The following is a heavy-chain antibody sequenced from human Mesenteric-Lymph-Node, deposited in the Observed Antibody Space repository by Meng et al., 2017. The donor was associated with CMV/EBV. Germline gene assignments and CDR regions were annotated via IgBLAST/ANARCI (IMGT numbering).Heavy chain of an antibody. J-gene: IGHJ4*02. D-gene: IGHD1-1*01. CDR3: ARTNWNPYYFDY. V-gene: IGHV3-11*01. CDR1: GFTFSDYY. Sequence: GESLKISCAASGFTFSDYYMSWIRQAPGKGLEWISYISSSGSTIHYVDSVKGRFTISRDNAKSSLYLQLNSLRAEDTAVYYCARTNWNPYYFDYWGQGTLVTVSS. CDR2: ISSSGSTI.